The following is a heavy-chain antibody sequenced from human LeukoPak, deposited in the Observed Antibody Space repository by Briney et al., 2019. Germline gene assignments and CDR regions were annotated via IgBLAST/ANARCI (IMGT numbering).Heavy chain of an antibody. CDR1: GGSISSYY. Sequence: SETLSLTCTVSGGSISSYYWSWIRQPPGKGLEWIAYISDIGSINYNPSLKSRVTISLDTSKNQFSLKLSSVTAADTAVYYCATHDYDSSGYYYENDYWGQGTLVTVSS. CDR3: ATHDYDSSGYYYENDY. D-gene: IGHD3-22*01. J-gene: IGHJ4*02. CDR2: ISDIGSI. V-gene: IGHV4-59*08.